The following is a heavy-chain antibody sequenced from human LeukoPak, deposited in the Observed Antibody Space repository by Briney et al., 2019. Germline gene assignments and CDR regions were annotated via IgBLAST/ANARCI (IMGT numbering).Heavy chain of an antibody. CDR3: ATPMVRGVIPSDY. Sequence: PGGSLRLSCAAPGFTFSSYSMNWVRQAPGKGLEWVSYISSSSSTIYYADSVKGRFTISRDNAKNSLYLQMNSLRAEDTAVYYCATPMVRGVIPSDYWGQGTLVTVSS. J-gene: IGHJ4*02. CDR1: GFTFSSYS. V-gene: IGHV3-48*01. CDR2: ISSSSSTI. D-gene: IGHD3-10*01.